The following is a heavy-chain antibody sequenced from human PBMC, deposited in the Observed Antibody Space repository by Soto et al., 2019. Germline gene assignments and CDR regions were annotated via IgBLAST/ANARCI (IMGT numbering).Heavy chain of an antibody. CDR2: IYQSGNT. J-gene: IGHJ4*02. Sequence: SETLSLTCIVSNYSISSGYHWGWIRQPPGKGLEGIGTIYQSGNTYQNPSLKSRVILSIDTSKNQFSLNLRNVTAADTAVYYCVRGKVNFDFWGKGILVTVSS. V-gene: IGHV4-38-2*02. CDR3: VRGKVNFDF. CDR1: NYSISSGYH.